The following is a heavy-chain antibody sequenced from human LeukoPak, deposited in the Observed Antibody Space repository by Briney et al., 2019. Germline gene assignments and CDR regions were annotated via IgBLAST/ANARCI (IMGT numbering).Heavy chain of an antibody. CDR3: ARGFGAHDYDIDY. D-gene: IGHD3-16*01. V-gene: IGHV1-8*01. Sequence: ASVKVSCKASGYTFTSYDINWVRQATGRGLEWMGWMNPNSANTGYAQKFQGRVTMTRDTSIGTAYMELSSLRPEDTAVYYCARGFGAHDYDIDYWGQGTLVTVSS. CDR2: MNPNSANT. CDR1: GYTFTSYD. J-gene: IGHJ4*02.